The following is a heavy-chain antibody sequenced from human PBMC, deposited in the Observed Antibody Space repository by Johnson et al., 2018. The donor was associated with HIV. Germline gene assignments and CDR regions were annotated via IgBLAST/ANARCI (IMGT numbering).Heavy chain of an antibody. Sequence: VQLVESGGALVRPGGSLTLSCAASGFTFSSYAMSWVRQAPGKGLEWISVIYSGGDTYYADSVKGRFTISRDDSKNTLYLQMNSLRAEDTAVYYCAKRGSGWPSDAFDIWGQGTMVTVSS. CDR1: GFTFSSYA. V-gene: IGHV3-23*03. D-gene: IGHD6-19*01. J-gene: IGHJ3*02. CDR3: AKRGSGWPSDAFDI. CDR2: IYSGGDT.